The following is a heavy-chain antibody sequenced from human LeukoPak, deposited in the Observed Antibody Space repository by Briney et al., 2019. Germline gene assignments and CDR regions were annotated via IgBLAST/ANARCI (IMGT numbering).Heavy chain of an antibody. CDR1: GFTFSSYA. Sequence: PGGSLRLSCAASGFTFSSYAMSWVRQAPGKGLEWVSSISGSGGRTHYTDSVKGRFTISRDNSKNTLYRQMNSLRAEDTAVYYCATPPAVTRNYWGQGTLVTVSS. CDR2: ISGSGGRT. V-gene: IGHV3-23*01. D-gene: IGHD4-17*01. CDR3: ATPPAVTRNY. J-gene: IGHJ4*02.